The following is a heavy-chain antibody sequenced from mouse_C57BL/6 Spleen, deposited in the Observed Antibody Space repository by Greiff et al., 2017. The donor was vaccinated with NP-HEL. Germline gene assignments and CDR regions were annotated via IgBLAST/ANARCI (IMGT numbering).Heavy chain of an antibody. V-gene: IGHV1-59*01. J-gene: IGHJ4*01. D-gene: IGHD1-1*01. CDR3: ARGDYGSRDYAMDY. CDR1: GYTFTSYW. CDR2: IDPSDSYT. Sequence: QVQLQQPGAELVRPGTSVKLSCKASGYTFTSYWMHWVKQRPGQGLEWIGVIDPSDSYTNYNQQFKGKATLTVDTSSSTAYMQLSSLTSEDSAVYYCARGDYGSRDYAMDYWGQGTSVTVSS.